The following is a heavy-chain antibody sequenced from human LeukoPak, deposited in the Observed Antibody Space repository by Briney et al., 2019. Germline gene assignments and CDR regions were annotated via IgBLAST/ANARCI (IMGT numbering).Heavy chain of an antibody. CDR2: IGAYNGNT. V-gene: IGHV1-18*01. CDR3: AREGPFGYYYSSYGMDV. J-gene: IGHJ6*02. CDR1: GYTFTSYW. D-gene: IGHD3-16*01. Sequence: RASVKVSCKASGYTFTSYWISWVRQAPGQGLEGMGWIGAYNGNTNYAQKLQGRVTMTTDTSTSTAYMELRRLRSDDTAVYYCAREGPFGYYYSSYGMDVWGQGTKVTVSS.